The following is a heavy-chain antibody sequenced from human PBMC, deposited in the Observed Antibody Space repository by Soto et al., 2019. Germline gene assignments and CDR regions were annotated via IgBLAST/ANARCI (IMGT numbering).Heavy chain of an antibody. V-gene: IGHV3-30-3*01. J-gene: IGHJ5*02. D-gene: IGHD5-18*01. CDR1: GFTFRSYA. CDR2: ISYDENNR. CDR3: ARAMDTAMASKDNWFEP. Sequence: HPGGSLRLSCAASGFTFRSYAMHWVRQAPGKGLEWVAVISYDENNRYYTDSVKGRFTISRDNSKNTLYLQVNSLRAEDTAVYYCARAMDTAMASKDNWFEPWGQGTLVTVSS.